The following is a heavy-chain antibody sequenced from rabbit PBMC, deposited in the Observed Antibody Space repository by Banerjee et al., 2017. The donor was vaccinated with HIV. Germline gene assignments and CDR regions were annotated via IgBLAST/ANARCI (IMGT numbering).Heavy chain of an antibody. CDR1: GFDLSINDY. Sequence: QSLEESGGGLVQPEGSLKLSCKASGFDLSINDYMCWVRQAPGKGLEWIACIYGGSSGSTYYASWAKGRFTISKTSSTTVTLQMTSLTAADTATYFCARDLAGVIGWNFGLWGPGTLVTVS. CDR2: IYGGSSGST. V-gene: IGHV1S40*01. D-gene: IGHD4-1*01. J-gene: IGHJ6*01. CDR3: ARDLAGVIGWNFGL.